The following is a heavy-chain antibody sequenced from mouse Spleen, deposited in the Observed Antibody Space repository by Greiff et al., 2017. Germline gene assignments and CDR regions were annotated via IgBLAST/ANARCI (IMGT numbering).Heavy chain of an antibody. D-gene: IGHD2-5*01. V-gene: IGHV1-62-2*01. Sequence: QVHVKQSGAELVKPGASVKLSCKASGYTFTEYTIHWVKQRSGQGLEWIGWFYPGSGSIKYNEKFKDKATLTADKSSSTVYMELSRLTSEDSAVYFCARHERGYSNYVWYFDVWGAGTTVTVSS. CDR3: ARHERGYSNYVWYFDV. J-gene: IGHJ1*01. CDR2: FYPGSGSI. CDR1: GYTFTEYT.